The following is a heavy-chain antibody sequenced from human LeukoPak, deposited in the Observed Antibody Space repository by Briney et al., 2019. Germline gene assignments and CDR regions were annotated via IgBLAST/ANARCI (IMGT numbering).Heavy chain of an antibody. J-gene: IGHJ4*02. CDR3: ARTRYYYNSRSYGAPYYFDY. D-gene: IGHD3-10*01. CDR2: IYYSGST. CDR1: GGSINSRNHY. V-gene: IGHV4-39*01. Sequence: PSETLSLTCSVSGGSINSRNHYWGWIRQPPGKGLEWIGSIYYSGSTYYNPSLKSRVTISVDTSKNQFSLKLSSVTAADTAVYYCARTRYYYNSRSYGAPYYFDYWGQGTLVTVSS.